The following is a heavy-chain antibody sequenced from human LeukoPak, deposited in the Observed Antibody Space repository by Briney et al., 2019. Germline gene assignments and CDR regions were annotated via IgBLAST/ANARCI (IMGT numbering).Heavy chain of an antibody. D-gene: IGHD4/OR15-4a*01. CDR1: GFTFSIYT. J-gene: IGHJ4*02. V-gene: IGHV3-21*01. CDR3: ARDLAWGAY. Sequence: AGGSLRLSCVASGFTFSIYTMSWVRQAPGKGLEWVSSITSSSSSIYSADSVKGRLTISRDNAKNSLYLEMNGLRDEDTAVYYCARDLAWGAYWGQGTLVTVSS. CDR2: ITSSSSSI.